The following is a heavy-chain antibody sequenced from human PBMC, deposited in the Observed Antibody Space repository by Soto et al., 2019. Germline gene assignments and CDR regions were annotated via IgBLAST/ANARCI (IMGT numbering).Heavy chain of an antibody. Sequence: EVYLWASGGGLVQRGGSLRLSCAASGFTFSSYYMSWVLQAPGQGLEWVSGISGFGGSTYYADSVKGRFTISRDNSKHSLYLQIHGLRAEDTAIYYCAKGRSDDRVDGYSYDYRGQGTLVTVSA. CDR1: GFTFSSYY. CDR3: AKGRSDDRVDGYSYDY. J-gene: IGHJ4*02. D-gene: IGHD4-17*01. V-gene: IGHV3-23*01. CDR2: ISGFGGST.